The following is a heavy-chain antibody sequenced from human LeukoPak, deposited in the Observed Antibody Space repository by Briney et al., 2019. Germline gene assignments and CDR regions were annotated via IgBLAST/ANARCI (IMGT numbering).Heavy chain of an antibody. CDR2: IKSKTDGGTT. CDR1: GFTFSNAW. Sequence: GGSLRLSCAASGFTFSNAWMSWVRQAPGKGLEWVGRIKSKTDGGTTDYAAPVKGRFTISRDDSKNMLYLQMNSLKTEDTAVYYCTTAPPGIAAAGPGADYFQHWGQGTLVTVSS. V-gene: IGHV3-15*01. D-gene: IGHD6-13*01. J-gene: IGHJ1*01. CDR3: TTAPPGIAAAGPGADYFQH.